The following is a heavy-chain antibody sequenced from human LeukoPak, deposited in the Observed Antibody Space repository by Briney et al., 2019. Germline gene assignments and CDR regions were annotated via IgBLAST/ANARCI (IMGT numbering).Heavy chain of an antibody. CDR2: INHSGST. CDR1: GGSFSGYY. Sequence: SETLSLTCAVYGGSFSGYYWSWIRQPPGKGLEWIGEINHSGSTNYNPSLKSRVPISVDTSKNQFSLKLSSVTAADTAVYYCARGRGRYCSSTSCRNWFDPWGQGTLVTVSS. CDR3: ARGRGRYCSSTSCRNWFDP. V-gene: IGHV4-34*01. J-gene: IGHJ5*02. D-gene: IGHD2-2*01.